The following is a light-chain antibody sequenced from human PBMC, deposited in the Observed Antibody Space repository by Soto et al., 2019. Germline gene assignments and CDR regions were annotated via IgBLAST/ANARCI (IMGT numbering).Light chain of an antibody. V-gene: IGKV3-15*01. Sequence: EIVMTQSPATLSVSPGERATLSCTASQSVNSNLAWYQQKPGQAPRLLIYGASTRATGIPARFSGSGSGTEFTLTISSLQSEDFAVYYCQQYNNWPQTVGQGTKVEI. CDR2: GAS. CDR3: QQYNNWPQT. CDR1: QSVNSN. J-gene: IGKJ1*01.